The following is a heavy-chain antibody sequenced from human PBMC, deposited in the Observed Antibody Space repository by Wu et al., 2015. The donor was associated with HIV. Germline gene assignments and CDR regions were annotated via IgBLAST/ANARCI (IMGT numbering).Heavy chain of an antibody. V-gene: IGHV1-2*02. J-gene: IGHJ6*03. CDR1: GYPFTGYY. CDR2: INPDSGDT. CDR3: ARGGVVVPAAIGNYYYYYYMDV. D-gene: IGHD2-2*02. Sequence: QVQLVQSGAEVKKPGALVKVSCKASGYPFTGYYIHWVRQAPGQGLEWMGWINPDSGDTNYAQEFQGRVTMTRDTSISTAYMEVSRLKSDDTAVYYCARGGVVVPAAIGNYYYYYYMDVWAKGPRSPSP.